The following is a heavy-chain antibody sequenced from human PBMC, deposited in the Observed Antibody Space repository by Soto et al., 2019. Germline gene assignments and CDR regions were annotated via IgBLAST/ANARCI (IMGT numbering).Heavy chain of an antibody. V-gene: IGHV3-23*01. CDR3: ALRGGSGSYHYYYYYGMDV. CDR1: GFTFSSYA. Sequence: GGSLRLSCAASGFTFSSYAMSWVRQAPGKGLEWVSAISGSGGSTYYADSVKGRFTISRDNSKNTLYLQMNSLRAEDTAVYYCALRGGSGSYHYYYYYGMDVWGQGTTVTVSS. J-gene: IGHJ6*02. CDR2: ISGSGGST. D-gene: IGHD3-10*01.